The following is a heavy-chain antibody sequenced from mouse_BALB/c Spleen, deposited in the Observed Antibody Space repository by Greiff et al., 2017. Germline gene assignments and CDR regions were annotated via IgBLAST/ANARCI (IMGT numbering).Heavy chain of an antibody. Sequence: QVQLKESGAELAKPGASVKMSCKASGYTFTSYWMHWVKQRPGQGLEWIGYINPSTGYTEYNQKFKDKATLTADKSSSTAYMQLSSLTSEDSAVYYCARYDYRAYWGQGTLVTVSA. CDR1: GYTFTSYW. CDR3: ARYDYRAY. J-gene: IGHJ3*01. D-gene: IGHD2-12*01. CDR2: INPSTGYT. V-gene: IGHV1-7*01.